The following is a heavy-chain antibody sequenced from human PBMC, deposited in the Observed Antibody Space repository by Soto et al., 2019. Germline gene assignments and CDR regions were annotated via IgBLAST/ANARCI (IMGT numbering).Heavy chain of an antibody. CDR3: ARAVWAAAGADAFDI. Sequence: QVQLVQSGAEVKKPGSSVKVSCKASGGTFSSYAISWVRQAPVQGLEWMGGIIPIFGTANYEKKFQGRVTITADESTSTAYMELSSLRSEDTAVYYCARAVWAAAGADAFDIWGQGTMFTVSS. D-gene: IGHD6-13*01. CDR2: IIPIFGTA. J-gene: IGHJ3*02. CDR1: GGTFSSYA. V-gene: IGHV1-69*01.